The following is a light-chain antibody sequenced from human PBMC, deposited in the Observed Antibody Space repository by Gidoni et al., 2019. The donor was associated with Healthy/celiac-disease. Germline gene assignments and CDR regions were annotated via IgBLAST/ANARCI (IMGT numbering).Light chain of an antibody. CDR3: QQYYSTPFT. Sequence: DIGMTKSPDSLAVSLGERATINCKSSQSVLYSSNNKNYLAWYQQKPGQPPKLLIYWASTRESGVLDRFSGSGSGTDFTLTISSLQAEDVAVYYCQQYYSTPFTFGGGTKVEIK. CDR2: WAS. V-gene: IGKV4-1*01. CDR1: QSVLYSSNNKNY. J-gene: IGKJ4*01.